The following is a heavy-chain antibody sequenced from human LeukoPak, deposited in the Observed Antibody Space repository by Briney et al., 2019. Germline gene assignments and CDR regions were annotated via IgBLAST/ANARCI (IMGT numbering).Heavy chain of an antibody. CDR3: ASEGYSDYITFDY. Sequence: GGSLRLSCAASGFTFSSYSMNWVRQAPGKGLEWVAVISYDGSNKYYADSVKGRFTISRDNSKSTLYLQMNSLRAEDTAVYYCASEGYSDYITFDYWGQGTLVTVSS. D-gene: IGHD4-11*01. V-gene: IGHV3-30*03. CDR1: GFTFSSYS. J-gene: IGHJ4*02. CDR2: ISYDGSNK.